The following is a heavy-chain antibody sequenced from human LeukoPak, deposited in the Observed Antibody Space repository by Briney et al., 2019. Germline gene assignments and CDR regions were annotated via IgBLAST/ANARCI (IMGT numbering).Heavy chain of an antibody. J-gene: IGHJ4*02. V-gene: IGHV4-59*07. CDR2: IYYSGST. CDR1: GESFSGHY. CDR3: ARGWASGSYYNY. Sequence: PSDTLSLTCAVYGESFSGHYWSWIRQPPGKGLEWIGYIYYSGSTNYNPSLRCRVTISVDTSKNQFSLKLSSVTAADTAVYYCARGWASGSYYNYWGQGTLVTVSS. D-gene: IGHD1-26*01.